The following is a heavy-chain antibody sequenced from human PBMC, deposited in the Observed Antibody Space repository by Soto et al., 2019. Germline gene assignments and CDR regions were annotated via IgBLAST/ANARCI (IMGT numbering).Heavy chain of an antibody. Sequence: GGSLRLSCAASGFTFSSYAMSWVRQAPGKGLEWVSAISGSGGSTYYADSGKGRFTISRDNSKNTLYLQMNSLRAEDTAVYYCAKDPGNLGRFLEWLLTYYFDYWGQGTLVTVSS. CDR1: GFTFSSYA. V-gene: IGHV3-23*01. J-gene: IGHJ4*02. D-gene: IGHD3-3*01. CDR3: AKDPGNLGRFLEWLLTYYFDY. CDR2: ISGSGGST.